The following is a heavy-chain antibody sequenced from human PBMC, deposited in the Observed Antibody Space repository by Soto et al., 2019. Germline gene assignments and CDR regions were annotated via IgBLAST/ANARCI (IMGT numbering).Heavy chain of an antibody. Sequence: QVQLVESGGGVVQPGRSLRLSCAASGFTFSSYGRHWVRQAPGKGLEWVAVISYDGSNKYYADSVKGRFTISRDNAKNTLYLQMNSLRAEDTAVYYCAKDHEYSYGSHDCWGQGTLVTVCS. J-gene: IGHJ4*02. CDR1: GFTFSSYG. D-gene: IGHD5-18*01. CDR3: AKDHEYSYGSHDC. CDR2: ISYDGSNK. V-gene: IGHV3-30*18.